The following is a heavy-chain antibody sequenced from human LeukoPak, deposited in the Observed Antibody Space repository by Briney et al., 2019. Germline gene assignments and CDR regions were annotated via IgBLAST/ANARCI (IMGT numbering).Heavy chain of an antibody. J-gene: IGHJ6*02. CDR2: ISAYNGNT. D-gene: IGHD3-3*01. Sequence: ASVKVSCKASGGTFSSYAISWVRQAPGQGLEWMGWISAYNGNTNYAQKLQGRVTMTTDTSTSTAYMELRSLRSDDTAVYYCARDPSGYDFWSGYLPNYYYYYGMDVWGQGTTVTVSS. CDR1: GGTFSSYA. V-gene: IGHV1-18*01. CDR3: ARDPSGYDFWSGYLPNYYYYYGMDV.